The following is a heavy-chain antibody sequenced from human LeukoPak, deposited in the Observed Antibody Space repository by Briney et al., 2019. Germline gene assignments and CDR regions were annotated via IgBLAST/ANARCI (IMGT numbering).Heavy chain of an antibody. Sequence: GASVKVSCKASGFTFTSSAMQWVRQARGQRLEWIGWIVVGSGNTNYARKFQERVTITRDMSTSTAYMELSSLRSEDTAVYYCAAETKYYDSSGYKDISVYWGQGTLVTVSS. V-gene: IGHV1-58*02. D-gene: IGHD3-22*01. CDR1: GFTFTSSA. CDR3: AAETKYYDSSGYKDISVY. CDR2: IVVGSGNT. J-gene: IGHJ4*02.